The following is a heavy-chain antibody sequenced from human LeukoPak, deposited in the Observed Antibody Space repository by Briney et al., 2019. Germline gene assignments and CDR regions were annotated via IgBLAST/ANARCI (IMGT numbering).Heavy chain of an antibody. D-gene: IGHD3-22*01. Sequence: PSETLSLTCTVSGGSVSSGSYYWSWIRQPPGKGLEWIGYIYYSGSTNYNPSLKSRVTISVDTSKNQLSLKLSSVTAADTAVYYCARSRRYDSSGYFDYWGQGTLVTVSS. CDR2: IYYSGST. V-gene: IGHV4-61*01. CDR1: GGSVSSGSYY. CDR3: ARSRRYDSSGYFDY. J-gene: IGHJ4*02.